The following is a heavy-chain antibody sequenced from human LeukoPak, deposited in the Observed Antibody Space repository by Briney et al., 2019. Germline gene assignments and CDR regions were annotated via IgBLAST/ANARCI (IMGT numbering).Heavy chain of an antibody. CDR2: MNPNSGNT. J-gene: IGHJ6*03. CDR3: ARVGRDYYGSGSYYNPYYYYYMDV. Sequence: ASVKVSCKASGYTFTGYYMHWVRQAPGQGLEWMGWMNPNSGNTGYAQKFQGRVTMTRNTSISTAYMELSSLRSEDTAVYYCARVGRDYYGSGSYYNPYYYYYMDVWGKGTTVTISS. V-gene: IGHV1-8*02. D-gene: IGHD3-10*01. CDR1: GYTFTGYY.